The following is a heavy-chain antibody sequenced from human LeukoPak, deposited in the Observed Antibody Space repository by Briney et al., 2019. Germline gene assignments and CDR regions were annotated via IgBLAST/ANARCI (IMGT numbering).Heavy chain of an antibody. Sequence: SETLSLTCIVSGGSISSTTYYWGWIRQPPGKGLEWIGYIYHSGTTYYNPSLQSRVTMSVDTSKNQFSLKLSSVTAVDTAVYYCARKENVYYYFDYWGQGTLVTVSS. CDR1: GGSISSTTYY. V-gene: IGHV4-39*07. J-gene: IGHJ4*02. CDR3: ARKENVYYYFDY. D-gene: IGHD3-10*01. CDR2: IYHSGTT.